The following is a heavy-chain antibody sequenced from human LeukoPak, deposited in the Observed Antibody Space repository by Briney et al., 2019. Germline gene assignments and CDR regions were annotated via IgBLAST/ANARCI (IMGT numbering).Heavy chain of an antibody. J-gene: IGHJ4*02. CDR1: GFTFSSYA. CDR2: ISGSGGST. V-gene: IGHV3-23*01. Sequence: PGGSLRLSCAASGFTFSSYAMSWVRQAPGKGLEWVSAISGSGGSTYYADSVKGRFTISRDNSKNTLYLQMNSLRAEDTAVYYCAKDQGYGDYAAAYDYWGQGTLVTVPS. D-gene: IGHD4-17*01. CDR3: AKDQGYGDYAAAYDY.